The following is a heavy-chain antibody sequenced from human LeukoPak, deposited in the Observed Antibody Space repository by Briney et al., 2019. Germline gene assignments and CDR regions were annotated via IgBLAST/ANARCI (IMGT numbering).Heavy chain of an antibody. CDR1: GYTFTNYG. D-gene: IGHD2-15*01. J-gene: IGHJ6*03. CDR3: ARDLGRRCSGGRCYYYYNYMDV. V-gene: IGHV1-18*01. CDR2: ISAYNGNT. Sequence: ASVKVSCRASGYTFTNYGISWVRQAPGQGLEWMGWISAYNGNTNYAQKLQGRVTMTTDTSTSTAYMELRSLRSDDTAVYYCARDLGRRCSGGRCYYYYNYMDVWGKGTTVTISS.